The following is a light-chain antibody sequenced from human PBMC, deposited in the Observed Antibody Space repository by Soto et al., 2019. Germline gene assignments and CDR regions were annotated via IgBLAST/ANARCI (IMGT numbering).Light chain of an antibody. Sequence: MTQSPSSLSASVGDRVTITCRASQGISFYLAWYQQKPGQAPRLLIYGASTRATGIPARFSGGGSGTEFTLTISSLQSEDFAVYYCQQYNNWPPLTFGGGTKVDIK. CDR3: QQYNNWPPLT. CDR2: GAS. V-gene: IGKV3-15*01. J-gene: IGKJ4*01. CDR1: QGISFY.